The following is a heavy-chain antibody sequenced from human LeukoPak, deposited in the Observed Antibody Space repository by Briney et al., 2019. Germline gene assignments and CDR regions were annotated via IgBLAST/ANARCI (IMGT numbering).Heavy chain of an antibody. CDR3: ARGAYCGGDCYTYFDY. CDR1: GFTFSTYS. J-gene: IGHJ4*02. V-gene: IGHV3-48*01. Sequence: GGSLRLSCAASGFTFSTYSMNWVRQAPGKGLEWVSYISSSISTMYYADSVEGRFTISRDNAKTSLYLQMNSLRAEDTALYFCARGAYCGGDCYTYFDYWGQGALVTVSS. CDR2: ISSSISTM. D-gene: IGHD2-21*02.